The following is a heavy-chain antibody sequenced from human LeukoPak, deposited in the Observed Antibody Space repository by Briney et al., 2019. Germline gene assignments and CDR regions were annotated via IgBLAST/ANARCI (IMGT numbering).Heavy chain of an antibody. CDR1: GGSISSSSYY. D-gene: IGHD3-9*01. CDR2: IYYSGST. CDR3: ARVQYFDWSYYYYYYYMDV. Sequence: SETLSLTCTVSGGSISSSSYYWGWIRQPPGKGLEWIGSIYYSGSTYYNPSLKSRVTISVDTSKNQFSLKLSSVTAADTAVYYCARVQYFDWSYYYYYYYMDVWGKGTTVTVSS. J-gene: IGHJ6*03. V-gene: IGHV4-39*07.